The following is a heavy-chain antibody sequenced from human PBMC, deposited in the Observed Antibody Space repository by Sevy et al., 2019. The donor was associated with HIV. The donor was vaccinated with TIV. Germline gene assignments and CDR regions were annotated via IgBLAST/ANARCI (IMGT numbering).Heavy chain of an antibody. V-gene: IGHV3-23*01. J-gene: IGHJ4*02. D-gene: IGHD6-13*01. CDR1: GFTFSSYA. CDR3: AKDGSSSTWYGGDYFDY. Sequence: GGSLRLSCAASGFTFSSYAMSWVRQAPGKGLEWVSTISGSGVSTYADSVKSRFTISRDNSKNTLYLQMNSLRAEDTAVYYCAKDGSSSTWYGGDYFDYWGQGTLVTVSS. CDR2: ISGSGVST.